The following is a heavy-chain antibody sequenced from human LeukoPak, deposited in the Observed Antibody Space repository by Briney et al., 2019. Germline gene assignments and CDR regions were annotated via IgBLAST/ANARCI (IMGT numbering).Heavy chain of an antibody. Sequence: ASVKVSCKASGYTFTSYDINWVRQATGQGLEWMGWMNPNSGNTGYAQKFQGRVTMTRNTSISTAYMELSSLRSEDTAVYYCARVNRGIAVVYFDYWGQGTLVTVSS. D-gene: IGHD6-19*01. CDR3: ARVNRGIAVVYFDY. CDR2: MNPNSGNT. CDR1: GYTFTSYD. J-gene: IGHJ4*02. V-gene: IGHV1-8*01.